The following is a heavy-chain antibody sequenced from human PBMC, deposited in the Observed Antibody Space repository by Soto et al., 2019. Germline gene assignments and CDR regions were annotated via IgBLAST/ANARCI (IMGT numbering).Heavy chain of an antibody. V-gene: IGHV4-31*03. CDR3: ARVSDSSGYYYHRRRPFDY. CDR1: GGSISSGGYY. Sequence: KTSETLSLTCTVSGGSISSGGYYWSCIRQHPGKGLEWIGYIYYSGSTYYNPSLKSRVTISVDTSKNQFSLKLSSVTAADTAVYYCARVSDSSGYYYHRRRPFDYWGQGTLVTVSS. D-gene: IGHD3-22*01. CDR2: IYYSGST. J-gene: IGHJ4*02.